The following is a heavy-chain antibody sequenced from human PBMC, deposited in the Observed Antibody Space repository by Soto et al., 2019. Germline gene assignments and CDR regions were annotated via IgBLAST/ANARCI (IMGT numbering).Heavy chain of an antibody. CDR1: GYTLSTYD. J-gene: IGHJ4*02. V-gene: IGHV1-8*01. CDR3: ATGSQTLDY. Sequence: QAQLVQSGAEVKKPGASVKVSCKASGYTLSTYDINWVRQAAGRGLEWKGWMDSYTGNTGYAQEFQGRLIMTRDTSINAAYMELSSLQSEDTAVYFCATGSQTLDYWGQGTLVTVSS. CDR2: MDSYTGNT.